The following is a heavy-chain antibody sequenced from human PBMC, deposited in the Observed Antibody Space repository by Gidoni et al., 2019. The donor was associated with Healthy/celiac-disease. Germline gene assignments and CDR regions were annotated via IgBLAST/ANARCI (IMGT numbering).Heavy chain of an antibody. Sequence: QVPLVQSGAEVKKPGSAVTVSCKACGGTFSSYATSWVRQDPGQGLEWMGGIITIFGTANYAQKFQGRVTITADESTSTAYMELSSLRSEDTAVYYCARGKNEMDYYDSSGYYYATRFDPWGQGTLVTVSS. CDR1: GGTFSSYA. V-gene: IGHV1-69*01. D-gene: IGHD3-22*01. J-gene: IGHJ5*02. CDR2: IITIFGTA. CDR3: ARGKNEMDYYDSSGYYYATRFDP.